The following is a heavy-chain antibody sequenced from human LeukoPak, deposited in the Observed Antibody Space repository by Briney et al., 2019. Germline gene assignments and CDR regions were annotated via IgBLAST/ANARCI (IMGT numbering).Heavy chain of an antibody. V-gene: IGHV3-23*01. CDR2: ISGSGGST. D-gene: IGHD3-10*01. J-gene: IGHJ4*02. Sequence: GGSLRLSCAASGFTFSSYAMSWVRQAPGKGLEWVSAISGSGGSTYYADSVKGRFTISRDNSKNTLYLQMNSLSAEDTAVYYCAKAIMVVRGATDYWGQGTLVTVSS. CDR3: AKAIMVVRGATDY. CDR1: GFTFSSYA.